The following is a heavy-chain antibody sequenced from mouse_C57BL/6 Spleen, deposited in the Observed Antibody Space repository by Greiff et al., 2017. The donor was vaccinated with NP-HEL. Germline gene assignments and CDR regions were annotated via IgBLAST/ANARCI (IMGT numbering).Heavy chain of an antibody. Sequence: EVQLVESGGGLVQPGGSLKLSCAASGFTFSDYGMAWVRQAPRKGPEWVAFISNLAYSIYYADTVTGRFTISRENAKNTLYLEMSSLRSEDTAMYYCARQCWDANYYAMDYWGQGTSVTVSS. CDR3: ARQCWDANYYAMDY. J-gene: IGHJ4*01. V-gene: IGHV5-15*01. D-gene: IGHD4-1*01. CDR2: ISNLAYSI. CDR1: GFTFSDYG.